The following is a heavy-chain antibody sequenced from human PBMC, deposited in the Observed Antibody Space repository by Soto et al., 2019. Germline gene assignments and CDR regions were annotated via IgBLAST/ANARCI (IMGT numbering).Heavy chain of an antibody. CDR2: IYHSGST. Sequence: LSLTCDVSGGSISSGGYSWSWIRQPPGKGLEWIGYIYHSGSTYYNPSLKSRVTISVDRSKNQFSLKLSSVTAAEKAVYYCARVEGRFGELWFDLWGQGTLVTVSS. D-gene: IGHD3-10*01. CDR1: GGSISSGGYS. CDR3: ARVEGRFGELWFDL. V-gene: IGHV4-30-2*01. J-gene: IGHJ5*02.